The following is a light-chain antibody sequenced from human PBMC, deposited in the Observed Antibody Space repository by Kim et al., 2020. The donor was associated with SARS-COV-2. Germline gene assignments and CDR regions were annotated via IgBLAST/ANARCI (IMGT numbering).Light chain of an antibody. J-gene: IGLJ1*01. CDR3: QVWDSRSNHVV. Sequence: SYELTQPPSVSVAPGQTARITCGGNNIGSNTVHWCQQKPGQAPVLVFYNDGDQPSGVPERFSGSNSGNTATLTISRVEAGEEDDYYCQVWDSRSNHVVFG. CDR2: NDG. CDR1: NIGSNT. V-gene: IGLV3-21*02.